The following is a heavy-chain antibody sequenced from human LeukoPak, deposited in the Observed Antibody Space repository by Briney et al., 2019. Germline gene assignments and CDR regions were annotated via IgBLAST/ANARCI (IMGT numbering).Heavy chain of an antibody. D-gene: IGHD3-10*01. J-gene: IGHJ4*02. Sequence: GGSLRLSCAASGFTFSSYEMNWLRQAPGKGLEGVSYISSSGSTIYYADSVKGRFTISRDNAKNSLYLQMNSLRAEDTAVYYCSRPGGPLLWLGCFEYWGQGTLVTVSS. CDR2: ISSSGSTI. CDR3: SRPGGPLLWLGCFEY. CDR1: GFTFSSYE. V-gene: IGHV3-48*03.